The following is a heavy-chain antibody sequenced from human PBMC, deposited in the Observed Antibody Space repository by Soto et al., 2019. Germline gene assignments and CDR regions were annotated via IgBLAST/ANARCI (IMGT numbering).Heavy chain of an antibody. J-gene: IGHJ4*02. CDR3: ARSRSLGRYSSGWPPSY. Sequence: QVQLVQSGAEVKKPGASVKVSCKASGYTFTSYGISRVRQAPGQGLERLGWISAYNGNRNYAQKLQGRVTMTTDTATSTAYMELRSLRSDDTAVYYCARSRSLGRYSSGWPPSYWGQGTLVTVSS. V-gene: IGHV1-18*01. CDR1: GYTFTSYG. D-gene: IGHD6-19*01. CDR2: ISAYNGNR.